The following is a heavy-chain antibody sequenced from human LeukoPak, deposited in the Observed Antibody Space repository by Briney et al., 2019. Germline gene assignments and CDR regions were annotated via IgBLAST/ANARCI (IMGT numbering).Heavy chain of an antibody. CDR3: ARGVGAVTARGDWFDP. CDR1: GGSISSSNW. Sequence: SETLSLTCAVSGGSISSSNWWSWVRQPPGKGLEWIGEIYHSGSTNYNPSLKSRVTISVDTSKNQFSLKLSSVTAADTAVYYCARGVGAVTARGDWFDPWGQGTLVTVSS. CDR2: IYHSGST. J-gene: IGHJ5*02. D-gene: IGHD4-17*01. V-gene: IGHV4-4*02.